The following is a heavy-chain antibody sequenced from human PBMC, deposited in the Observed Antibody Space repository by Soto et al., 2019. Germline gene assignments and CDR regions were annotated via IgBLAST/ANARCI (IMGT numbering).Heavy chain of an antibody. CDR2: ISNNSSVK. D-gene: IGHD2-8*01. V-gene: IGHV3-48*02. CDR1: GFTFSNYS. Sequence: EVQLVESGGGLVQPGESLRLSCAVSGFTFSNYSINWVRRAPGKGLEWLSYISNNSSVKYYADSVKGRFTISRDNAKNSLYLQMNSLRDDDTAVYYCARDRDAYCSKGVCSGPYFDYWGRGTLVTVSS. J-gene: IGHJ4*02. CDR3: ARDRDAYCSKGVCSGPYFDY.